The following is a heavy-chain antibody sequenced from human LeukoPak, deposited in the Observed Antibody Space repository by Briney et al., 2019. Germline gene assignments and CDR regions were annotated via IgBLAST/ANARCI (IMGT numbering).Heavy chain of an antibody. D-gene: IGHD3-16*01. V-gene: IGHV3-11*04. J-gene: IGHJ3*02. CDR3: AREDVTCAFDI. CDR2: ISSSGSTI. Sequence: GGSLRLSCAASGFTFSDYYMSWIRQAPGKALEWVSYISSSGSTIYYADSVKGRFTISRDNAKNSLYLQMNSLRAEDTAVYYCAREDVTCAFDIWGQGTMVTVSS. CDR1: GFTFSDYY.